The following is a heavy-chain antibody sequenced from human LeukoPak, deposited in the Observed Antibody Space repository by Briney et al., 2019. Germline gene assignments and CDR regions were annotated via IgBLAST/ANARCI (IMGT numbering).Heavy chain of an antibody. CDR3: AKAIGATITYEYVWGSYRNDAFDI. J-gene: IGHJ3*02. V-gene: IGHV3-23*01. D-gene: IGHD3-16*02. CDR2: ISGSGGST. CDR1: GFTFSSYA. Sequence: PGGSLRLSCAASGFTFSSYAMSWVRQAPGKGLEWVSAISGSGGSTYYADSVKGRFTISRDNSKNTLYLQMNSLRAEDTAVYYCAKAIGATITYEYVWGSYRNDAFDIWGQGTMVTVSS.